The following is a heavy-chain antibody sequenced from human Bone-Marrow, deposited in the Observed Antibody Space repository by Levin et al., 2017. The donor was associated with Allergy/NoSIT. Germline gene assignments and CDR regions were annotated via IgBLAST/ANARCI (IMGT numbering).Heavy chain of an antibody. V-gene: IGHV7-4-1*02. CDR2: INTNTGNP. CDR3: ARAGRGTFDFWSGYYRVAPSHPPYYYYYMDV. J-gene: IGHJ6*03. Sequence: ASVKVSCKASGYTFTSYAMNWVRQAPGQGLEWMGWINTNTGNPTYAQGFTGRFVFSLDTSVSTAYLQISSLKAEDTAVYYCARAGRGTFDFWSGYYRVAPSHPPYYYYYMDVWGKGTTVTVSS. CDR1: GYTFTSYA. D-gene: IGHD3-3*01.